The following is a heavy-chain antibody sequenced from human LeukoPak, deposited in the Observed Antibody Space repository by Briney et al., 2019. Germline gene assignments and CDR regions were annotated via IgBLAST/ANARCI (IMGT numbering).Heavy chain of an antibody. D-gene: IGHD4-23*01. V-gene: IGHV3-48*04. CDR1: GFTFSSYS. Sequence: GSLRLSCAASGFTFSSYSTYWVRQAPGKGLEWVSYISSSSSTIYYADSVKGRFTISRDNAKNSLYLQMNSLRAEDTAVYYCARDDYGGNSGNWGQGTLVTVSS. CDR2: ISSSSSTI. CDR3: ARDDYGGNSGN. J-gene: IGHJ4*02.